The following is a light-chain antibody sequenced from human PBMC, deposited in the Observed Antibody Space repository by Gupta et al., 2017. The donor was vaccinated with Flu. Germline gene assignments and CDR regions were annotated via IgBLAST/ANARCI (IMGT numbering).Light chain of an antibody. Sequence: GARPKLLISANSNRPSGVADRFSGSKSDTSASLAITGLQAEDEADYYCQSFDDGLGAYVFGTGTKVSVL. V-gene: IGLV1-40*01. J-gene: IGLJ1*01. CDR3: QSFDDGLGAYV. CDR2: ANS.